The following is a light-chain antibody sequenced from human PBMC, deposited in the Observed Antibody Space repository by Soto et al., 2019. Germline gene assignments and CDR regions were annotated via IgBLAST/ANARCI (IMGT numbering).Light chain of an antibody. V-gene: IGLV2-14*01. CDR3: CSYTSSSTWV. Sequence: QSALTQPASVSGSPGQSITISCTGTSSDVGGYNYVSWYQQHPGKAPKLMIYDVSNRPSGVSNRFSGSKSGNTASLTISGLQAEDDADYYCCSYTSSSTWVFGGGTKLTVL. CDR2: DVS. CDR1: SSDVGGYNY. J-gene: IGLJ3*02.